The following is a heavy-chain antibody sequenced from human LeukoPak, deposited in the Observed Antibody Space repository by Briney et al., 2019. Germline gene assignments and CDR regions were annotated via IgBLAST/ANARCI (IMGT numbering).Heavy chain of an antibody. CDR3: ARALGAFDI. CDR2: INHSGST. CDR1: GGSFSGYY. J-gene: IGHJ3*02. V-gene: IGHV4-34*01. Sequence: SETLSLTCAVYGGSFSGYYWSWIRQPPGKGLEWIGEINHSGSTNYNPSLKSRVNISLDTSENQFSLKLSSVTAADTAVYYCARALGAFDIWGQGTTVTVSS.